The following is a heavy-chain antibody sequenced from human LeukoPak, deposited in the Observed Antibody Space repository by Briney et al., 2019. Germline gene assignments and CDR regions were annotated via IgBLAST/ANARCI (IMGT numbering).Heavy chain of an antibody. J-gene: IGHJ5*02. CDR1: GYTFTGYY. CDR3: AAGGGGYKGNWFDP. CDR2: INPNSGGT. D-gene: IGHD1-26*01. Sequence: ASVKVSCKASGYTFTGYYMHWVRQAPGQGLEWMGWINPNSGGTNYAQKFQGWVTMTRDTSISTAYMELSRLRSDDTAVYYCAAGGGGYKGNWFDPWGQGTLVTVSS. V-gene: IGHV1-2*04.